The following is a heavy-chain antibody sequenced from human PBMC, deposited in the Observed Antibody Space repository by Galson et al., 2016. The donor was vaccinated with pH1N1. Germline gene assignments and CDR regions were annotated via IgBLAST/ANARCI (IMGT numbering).Heavy chain of an antibody. Sequence: VKVSCKASGYSVTRYYMHWIRQAPGQGLEWMGITDPSDGTTTYSQKFQDRISLTRDTSTNSVYMELNNLRPGDSATYFCARRYYFDYWGQGTLVTVSS. CDR2: TDPSDGTT. CDR3: ARRYYFDY. V-gene: IGHV1-46*01. J-gene: IGHJ4*02. CDR1: GYSVTRYY.